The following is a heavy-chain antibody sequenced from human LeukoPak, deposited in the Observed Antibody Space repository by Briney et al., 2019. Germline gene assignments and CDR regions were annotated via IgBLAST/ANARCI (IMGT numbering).Heavy chain of an antibody. CDR1: GFTFSSYA. CDR2: ISATGGST. Sequence: PGGSLRLSCAPSGFTFSSYAMSWVRQAPGKGLEWVSAISATGGSTYYADSVKGRFTISRDNSKSTLYLQMNSLRAEDTAVYYCARPDCSSTSCYRPVYWGQETLVTVSS. V-gene: IGHV3-23*01. J-gene: IGHJ4*02. CDR3: ARPDCSSTSCYRPVY. D-gene: IGHD2-2*02.